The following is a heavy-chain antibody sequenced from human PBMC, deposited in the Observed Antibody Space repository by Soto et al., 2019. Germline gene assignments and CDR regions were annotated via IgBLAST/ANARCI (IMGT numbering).Heavy chain of an antibody. CDR3: AKGGYYSLFDI. CDR1: GFPFSSYA. V-gene: IGHV3-23*01. Sequence: HPGGSRRLSCVASGFPFSSYAMSWVRQTPGKGLEWVAGISGSGGRKYHADSVKGRFTISRDNSNNTLSLQMHILGVEDTAVYFCAKGGYYSLFDIWGQGTMVTVSS. D-gene: IGHD3-16*01. CDR2: ISGSGGRK. J-gene: IGHJ3*02.